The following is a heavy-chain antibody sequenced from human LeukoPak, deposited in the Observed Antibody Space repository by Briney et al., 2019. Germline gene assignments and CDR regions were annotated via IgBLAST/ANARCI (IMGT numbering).Heavy chain of an antibody. D-gene: IGHD1-26*01. Sequence: GGSLRLSCAASGLTFDDYGMSWVRQAPGKGLEWVSGINWNGGSTGYADSVKGRFTISRDNAKNSLYLQMNSLRAEDTALYYCARDIVGASRGAFDIWGQGTMVTVSS. J-gene: IGHJ3*02. CDR1: GLTFDDYG. V-gene: IGHV3-20*04. CDR2: INWNGGST. CDR3: ARDIVGASRGAFDI.